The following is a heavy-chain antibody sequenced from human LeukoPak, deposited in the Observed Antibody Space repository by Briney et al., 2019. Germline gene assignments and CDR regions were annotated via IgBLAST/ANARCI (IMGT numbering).Heavy chain of an antibody. CDR2: INTNTGNP. CDR1: GYTFTSYA. Sequence: GASVKVSCKASGYTFTSYAMNWVRQAPGQGLEWMGWINTNTGNPTYAQGFTGRFVFSLDTSVSTAYLQISSLKAEDTAVYYCARDRSTYYYDSSGSTPFVYWGQGTLVTVSS. J-gene: IGHJ4*02. D-gene: IGHD3-22*01. CDR3: ARDRSTYYYDSSGSTPFVY. V-gene: IGHV7-4-1*02.